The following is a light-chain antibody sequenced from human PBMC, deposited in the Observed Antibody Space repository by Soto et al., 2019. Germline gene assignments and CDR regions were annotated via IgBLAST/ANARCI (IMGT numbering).Light chain of an antibody. V-gene: IGKV3-20*01. Sequence: EIVLTQSPDTLSLSPGERATLSCRASQSVSSNYLAWYQQIPGQAPRLLIYVASSRATGIPDRFSGSGSGTDFTLTINRLEPEDFAVYYCLQYRSSPYTFGHGTKLEIK. CDR3: LQYRSSPYT. J-gene: IGKJ2*01. CDR2: VAS. CDR1: QSVSSNY.